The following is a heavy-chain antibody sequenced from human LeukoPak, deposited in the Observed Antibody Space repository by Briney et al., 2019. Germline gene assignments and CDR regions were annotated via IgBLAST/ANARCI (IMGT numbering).Heavy chain of an antibody. V-gene: IGHV4-59*12. D-gene: IGHD3-22*01. CDR1: GGSISSDH. Sequence: SETLSLTCTVSGGSISSDHWGWIRQPPGKGLEWIGHIYYNGNTRYSPSLNSRVTISVDTSKNQFSLKLSSVTAADTAVYYCARGLHYYDSSGYYSWYYYYYMDVWGKGTTVTVSS. CDR2: IYYNGNT. CDR3: ARGLHYYDSSGYYSWYYYYYMDV. J-gene: IGHJ6*03.